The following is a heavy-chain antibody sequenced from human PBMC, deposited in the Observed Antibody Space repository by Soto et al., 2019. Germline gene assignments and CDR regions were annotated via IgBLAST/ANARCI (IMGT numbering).Heavy chain of an antibody. CDR2: INWNGGST. CDR3: ARALYSSSINDAFDI. J-gene: IGHJ3*02. V-gene: IGHV3-20*04. Sequence: EVQLVESGGGVVRPGGSPRLSCAASGFTFDDYGMSWVRQAPGKGLEWVSGINWNGGSTGYADSVKGRFTISRDNAKNSLYLQMNSLRAEDTALYYCARALYSSSINDAFDIWGQGTMVTVSS. CDR1: GFTFDDYG. D-gene: IGHD6-13*01.